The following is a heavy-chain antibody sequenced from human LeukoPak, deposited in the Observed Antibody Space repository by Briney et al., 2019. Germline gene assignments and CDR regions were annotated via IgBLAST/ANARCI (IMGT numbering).Heavy chain of an antibody. CDR2: ISYDGSNK. CDR1: GFTFSSYA. V-gene: IGHV3-30-3*01. D-gene: IGHD6-13*01. Sequence: PGGSLRLSCAASGFTFSSYAMHWVRQAPGKGLEWVAVISYDGSNKYYADSVKGRFTISRDNSKNTLYLQMNSLRAEDTAVYYCARGSRGAAAVPYFQHWGQGTLVTVSS. J-gene: IGHJ1*01. CDR3: ARGSRGAAAVPYFQH.